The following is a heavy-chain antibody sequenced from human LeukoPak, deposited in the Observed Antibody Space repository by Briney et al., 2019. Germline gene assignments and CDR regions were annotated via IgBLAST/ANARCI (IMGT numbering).Heavy chain of an antibody. Sequence: PGGSLRLSCAASGFDLSTYAMTWVRDAPAKGLEWVSSIRIGGGGTYYADSVKGRFTISRDNSENTLHLQMNNLRVGDTAKYFCARCMVLSQGWCNWFDPWGQGTLVTVSS. D-gene: IGHD6-13*01. J-gene: IGHJ5*02. V-gene: IGHV3-23*01. CDR1: GFDLSTYA. CDR3: ARCMVLSQGWCNWFDP. CDR2: IRIGGGGT.